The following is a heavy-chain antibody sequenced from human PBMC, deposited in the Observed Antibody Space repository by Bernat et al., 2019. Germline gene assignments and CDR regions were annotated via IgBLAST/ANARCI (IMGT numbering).Heavy chain of an antibody. CDR2: IYYSGST. Sequence: QLQLQESGPGLVKPSETLSLTCTVSGGSISSSSYYWGWIRQPPGKGLEWIGSIYYSGSTYYNPSLKSRVTISVDTSKNQFSLKLSSVTAADTAVYYCARQRRERWLQPNFSPFDYWGQGTLVTVSS. CDR3: ARQRRERWLQPNFSPFDY. CDR1: GGSISSSSYY. V-gene: IGHV4-39*01. D-gene: IGHD5-24*01. J-gene: IGHJ4*02.